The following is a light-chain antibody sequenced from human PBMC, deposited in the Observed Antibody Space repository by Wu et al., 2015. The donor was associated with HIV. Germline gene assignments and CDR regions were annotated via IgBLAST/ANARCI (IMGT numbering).Light chain of an antibody. V-gene: IGKV1-27*01. CDR3: QKYNTAPWT. Sequence: EIQMTQSPSSLSASVGVRVTITCRASQGITNYLAWYQQKPGKVPKVLIYAASTLQSGAPSRFSGSGSGTDFTLTISSLQPEDVATYYCQKYNTAPWTFGQGTKVEMK. CDR1: QGITNY. CDR2: AAS. J-gene: IGKJ1*01.